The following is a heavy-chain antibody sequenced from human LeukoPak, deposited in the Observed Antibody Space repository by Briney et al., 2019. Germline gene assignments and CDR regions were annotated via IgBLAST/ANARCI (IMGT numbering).Heavy chain of an antibody. CDR1: GVSLCGYY. V-gene: IGHV4-34*01. CDR3: ARVEYYCDYV. Sequence: PSETLSLTCAVYGVSLCGYYWSGVPQPPAKGLEWIGEINHSGSTNYNPSLKSRVTISVDTSKNQFSLKLSSVTAADTAVYYCARVEYYCDYVCGQGTVVTVSS. J-gene: IGHJ4*02. CDR2: INHSGST. D-gene: IGHD4-17*01.